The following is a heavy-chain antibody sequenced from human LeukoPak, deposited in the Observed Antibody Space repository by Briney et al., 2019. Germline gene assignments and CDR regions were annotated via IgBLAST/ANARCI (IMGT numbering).Heavy chain of an antibody. V-gene: IGHV4-4*07. CDR2: IYTSGST. Sequence: PSETLSLTCTVSGGSISSYYWSWIRQPAGKGLEWIGRIYTSGSTNYNPSLKSRVTISVDTSKNQFSLKLSSVTAAGTAVYYCAIEVRAAAAGNGDAANWFDPWGQGTLVTVSS. CDR3: AIEVRAAAAGNGDAANWFDP. D-gene: IGHD6-13*01. J-gene: IGHJ5*02. CDR1: GGSISSYY.